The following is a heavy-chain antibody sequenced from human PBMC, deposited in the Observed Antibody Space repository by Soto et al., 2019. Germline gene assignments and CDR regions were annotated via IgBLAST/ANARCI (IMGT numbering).Heavy chain of an antibody. CDR3: TRFHYGSGSYPDY. V-gene: IGHV1-18*01. D-gene: IGHD3-10*01. Sequence: ASVKVSCKASGYRFASYGVNWVRQAPGQGLEWMGWIRASNPSPDYAQKLQGWVTMTRDTSISTAYMELSRLRSDDTAVYYCTRFHYGSGSYPDYWGQGTLVTVSS. CDR1: GYRFASYG. J-gene: IGHJ4*02. CDR2: IRASNPSP.